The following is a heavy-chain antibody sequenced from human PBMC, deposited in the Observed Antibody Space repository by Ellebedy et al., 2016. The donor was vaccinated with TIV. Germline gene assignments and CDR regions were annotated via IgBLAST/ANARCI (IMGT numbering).Heavy chain of an antibody. CDR2: ISTSGNT. CDR1: SGSISSSNW. Sequence: MPSETLSLTCAVSSGSISSSNWWSWVRQPPGKGLEWIGEISTSGNTNYIPSLQSRITISVDKYKSQFSLKLNSVTAADTAVYYCSKAVAGYFDYWGQGTLVTVSS. J-gene: IGHJ4*02. V-gene: IGHV4-4*02. CDR3: SKAVAGYFDY. D-gene: IGHD6-19*01.